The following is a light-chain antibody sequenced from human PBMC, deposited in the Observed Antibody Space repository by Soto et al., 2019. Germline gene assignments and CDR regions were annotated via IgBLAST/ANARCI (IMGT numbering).Light chain of an antibody. CDR3: CSYAGSNVV. CDR1: SSDVGSYNL. CDR2: EVS. Sequence: QSALTQPASVSGSPGQSITISCTGTSSDVGSYNLVSWYQQHPGKAPKLMIYEVSKRPSGVSNRFSGSKSGNTASLTISGLQAEDEADYYCCSYAGSNVVFDGGTKVTVL. J-gene: IGLJ2*01. V-gene: IGLV2-23*02.